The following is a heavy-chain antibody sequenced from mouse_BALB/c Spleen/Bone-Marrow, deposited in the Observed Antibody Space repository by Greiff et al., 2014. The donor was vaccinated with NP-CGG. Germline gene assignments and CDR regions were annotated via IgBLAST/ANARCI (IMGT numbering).Heavy chain of an antibody. CDR2: MWAGGSI. J-gene: IGHJ4*01. V-gene: IGHV2-9*02. CDR3: ARAYNGLYAVDF. CDR1: GFSLTNSG. Sequence: QVHVKQSGPGLVAPSQSLSITCTVSGFSLTNSGVFWIRQPPGKGLEWLGVMWAGGSINYNSALMSRLSINKDNSKSQVFLKMNSLQTDDTAMYYCARAYNGLYAVDFWGQGTSVTVSS. D-gene: IGHD1-2*01.